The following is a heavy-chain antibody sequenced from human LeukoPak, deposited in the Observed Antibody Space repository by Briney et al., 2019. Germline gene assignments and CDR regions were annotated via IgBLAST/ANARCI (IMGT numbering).Heavy chain of an antibody. CDR1: LFAFSSYL. CDR2: LNENGSKR. CDR3: ARAVTSMDGY. V-gene: IGHV3-7*03. Sequence: VGSLRLSCAASLFAFSSYLMTWVRQAPGKGLEWVASLNENGSKRSYVGSLRGPFAISRDNAQKSLYLQMTGLTAEETGVYYCARAVTSMDGYWGQGTLVTVSS. D-gene: IGHD2/OR15-2a*01. J-gene: IGHJ4*02.